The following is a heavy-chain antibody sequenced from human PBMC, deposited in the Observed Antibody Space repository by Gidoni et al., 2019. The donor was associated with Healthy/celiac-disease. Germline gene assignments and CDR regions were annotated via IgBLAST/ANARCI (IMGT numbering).Heavy chain of an antibody. V-gene: IGHV1-69*02. D-gene: IGHD4-17*01. CDR3: ARGDYGDYGWFDP. CDR1: GGTFSSYT. CDR2: IIPILGIA. J-gene: IGHJ5*02. Sequence: QVQLVQSGAEVKKPGSSVKVSCKASGGTFSSYTISWVRQAPGQGLEWMGRIIPILGIANYAQKFQGIVTITADKSTSTAYMELSSLRSEDTAVYYCARGDYGDYGWFDPWGQGTLVTVSS.